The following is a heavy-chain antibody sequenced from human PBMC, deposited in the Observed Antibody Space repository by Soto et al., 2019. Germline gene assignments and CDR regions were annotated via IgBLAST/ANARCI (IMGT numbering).Heavy chain of an antibody. V-gene: IGHV4-31*03. D-gene: IGHD3-3*01. CDR3: ARGNTIFGVVTTGWFDY. Sequence: QVQLQESGPGLVKPSQTLSLTCTVSGGSISSGGYYWSWIRQHPGKGLAWIGYIYYSGSTYYNPSLKSRVTISVDTSKNQFSLKLSSVTAADTAVYYCARGNTIFGVVTTGWFDYWGQGTLVTVSS. CDR1: GGSISSGGYY. J-gene: IGHJ4*02. CDR2: IYYSGST.